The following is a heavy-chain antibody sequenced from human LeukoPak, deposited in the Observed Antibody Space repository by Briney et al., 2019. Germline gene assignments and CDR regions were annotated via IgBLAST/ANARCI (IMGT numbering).Heavy chain of an antibody. CDR3: ARVWRTATSGSNWFDP. CDR2: MNPNSGDT. J-gene: IGHJ5*02. Sequence: ASVKVSCKVSGYTLTELSMHWVRQAPGKGLEWMGWMNPNSGDTNYAQKFQGRVTMTRDTSISTSYIELSRLRSDDTAVYYCARVWRTATSGSNWFDPWGQGTLVTVSS. D-gene: IGHD6-19*01. CDR1: GYTLTELS. V-gene: IGHV1-2*02.